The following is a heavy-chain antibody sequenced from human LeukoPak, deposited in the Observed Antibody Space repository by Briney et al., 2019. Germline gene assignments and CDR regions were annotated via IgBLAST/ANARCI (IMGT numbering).Heavy chain of an antibody. V-gene: IGHV4-59*01. CDR2: IYYSRST. Sequence: SETLSLTCTVSGGSISSYYWSWIRQPPGKGLEWIGYIYYSRSTNYNPSLKSRVTISVDTSKNQFSLKLSSVTAADTAVYYCASRWLVNDAFDIWSQGTMVTVSS. CDR1: GGSISSYY. J-gene: IGHJ3*02. D-gene: IGHD6-19*01. CDR3: ASRWLVNDAFDI.